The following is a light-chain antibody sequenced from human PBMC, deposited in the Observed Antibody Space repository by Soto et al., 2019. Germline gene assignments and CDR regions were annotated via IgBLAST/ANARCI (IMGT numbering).Light chain of an antibody. Sequence: EVVMTQSPATLSVSSGDRVTLSCRASEGVRTSLAWYQQKPGQAPRLLIYDASTRAAAVPARFSGSGSGTDFTLTISSLQSEDIAVYYCQQYNAGPPWTFGQGTKVEIK. CDR1: EGVRTS. CDR3: QQYNAGPPWT. J-gene: IGKJ1*01. CDR2: DAS. V-gene: IGKV3-15*01.